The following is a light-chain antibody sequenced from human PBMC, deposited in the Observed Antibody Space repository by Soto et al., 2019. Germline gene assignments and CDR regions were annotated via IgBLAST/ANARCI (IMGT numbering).Light chain of an antibody. CDR3: SSYSSSSSLVV. J-gene: IGLJ2*01. CDR2: DVS. V-gene: IGLV2-14*03. Sequence: QSALTQPASVSGSPGQSITISCTGASGDVGGYNFVSWYQQHPGKAPKLMLYDVSDRPSGVSSRFSGSKSGNTASLTISGLQCDDEADYYCSSYSSSSSLVVLGGGTQLTVL. CDR1: SGDVGGYNF.